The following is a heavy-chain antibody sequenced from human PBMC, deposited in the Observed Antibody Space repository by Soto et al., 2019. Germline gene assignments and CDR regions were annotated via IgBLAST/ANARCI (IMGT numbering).Heavy chain of an antibody. J-gene: IGHJ4*02. Sequence: EVQLVESGGGLVQPGGSLRLSCAASGFTFSSYWMTWVRQAPGKGLEWVANIKQDGSEKYYVDSVKGRFTISRDNAKKSLYLQMNSLRAEDTAVYYCVSETGLGYWGQGTLVTVSS. CDR1: GFTFSSYW. D-gene: IGHD3-16*01. CDR3: VSETGLGY. CDR2: IKQDGSEK. V-gene: IGHV3-7*01.